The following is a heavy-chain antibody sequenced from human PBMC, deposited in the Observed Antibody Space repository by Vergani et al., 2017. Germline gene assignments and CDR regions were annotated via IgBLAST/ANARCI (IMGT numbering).Heavy chain of an antibody. Sequence: QVQLQQWGGGLLKPSETLSLTCVVNGGSFTSYHWTWIRQSQGEGLEWVGDIDHTGRPDYNPSLKSQLTMSVDKSRNQFSLTLNSVTATDTAIYFCAKVNTETNGHLYYYYYVDVWGEGTAVTV. CDR1: GGSFTSYH. D-gene: IGHD4-11*01. CDR2: IDHTGRP. CDR3: AKVNTETNGHLYYYYYVDV. V-gene: IGHV4-34*01. J-gene: IGHJ6*03.